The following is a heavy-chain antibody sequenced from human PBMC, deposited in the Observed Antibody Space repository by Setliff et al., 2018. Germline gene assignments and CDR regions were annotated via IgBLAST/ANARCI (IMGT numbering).Heavy chain of an antibody. D-gene: IGHD3-3*01. CDR3: ARQKSSVFQFLEWDWFDP. V-gene: IGHV1-3*04. CDR2: IDTGNGKT. CDR1: GYTFTTYA. J-gene: IGHJ5*02. Sequence: ASVKVSCKASGYTFTTYAIHWLRQAPGQRPEWMGWIDTGNGKTRYLQKLQGRVTITMDTSATTAYMELRSLQSEDTAVYYCARQKSSVFQFLEWDWFDPWDQGTLVTVSS.